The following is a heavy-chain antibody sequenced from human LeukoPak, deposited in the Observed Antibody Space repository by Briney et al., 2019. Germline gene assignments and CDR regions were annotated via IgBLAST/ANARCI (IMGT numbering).Heavy chain of an antibody. D-gene: IGHD2-15*01. Sequence: AVKVSCKACGGTFSSYAISWVRQAPGQGLEWMGRIISIFGTANYAQKCQGRGTITTDEATSTAYMELRSLRSEDTAVYYCARDFKLLGYCSGGSCYSTIYYFDYWGQGTLVTVSS. J-gene: IGHJ4*02. CDR2: IISIFGTA. CDR1: GGTFSSYA. CDR3: ARDFKLLGYCSGGSCYSTIYYFDY. V-gene: IGHV1-69*05.